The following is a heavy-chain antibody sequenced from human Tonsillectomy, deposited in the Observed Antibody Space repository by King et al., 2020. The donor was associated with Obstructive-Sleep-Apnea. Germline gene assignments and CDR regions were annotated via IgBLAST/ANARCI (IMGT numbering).Heavy chain of an antibody. J-gene: IGHJ4*02. Sequence: VQLVESGAEVREPGASVKVSCKTSGFTFTSYGISWVRQAPGQGLEWMGWISGYNRKTTYAQKFQGRITLTTDTSTTTVYMELRSLTSDDTAIYYCARDVRSWTEDYWGQGTLVTVSS. CDR2: ISGYNRKT. CDR1: GFTFTSYG. CDR3: ARDVRSWTEDY. V-gene: IGHV1-18*01. D-gene: IGHD6-13*01.